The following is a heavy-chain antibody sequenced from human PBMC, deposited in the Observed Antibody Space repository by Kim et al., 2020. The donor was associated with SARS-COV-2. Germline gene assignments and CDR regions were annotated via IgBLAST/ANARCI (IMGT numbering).Heavy chain of an antibody. CDR2: GTT. V-gene: IGHV4-34*01. J-gene: IGHJ5*02. CDR3: ARGVFHRFDP. Sequence: GTTNYDPSLKSRLTISLDTSKNQFSLRLKSITAADTAVYYCARGVFHRFDPWAQGTPVTVSS.